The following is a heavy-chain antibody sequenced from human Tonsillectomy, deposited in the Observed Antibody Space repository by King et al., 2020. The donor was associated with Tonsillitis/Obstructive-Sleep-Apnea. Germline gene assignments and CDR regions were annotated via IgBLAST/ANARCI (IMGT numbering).Heavy chain of an antibody. CDR1: GFTVSSNY. J-gene: IGHJ4*02. CDR3: ARDEAGAAAFDY. D-gene: IGHD6-13*01. CDR2: IYSCGST. V-gene: IGHV3-53*01. Sequence: VQLVESGGGLIQPGGSLRLSCAASGFTVSSNYINWVRQAPGKGLEWVSVIYSCGSTYYADSVKGRFTISRDDSKNTLYLQMHSLRAEDTAVYYCARDEAGAAAFDYWGQGTLVTVSS.